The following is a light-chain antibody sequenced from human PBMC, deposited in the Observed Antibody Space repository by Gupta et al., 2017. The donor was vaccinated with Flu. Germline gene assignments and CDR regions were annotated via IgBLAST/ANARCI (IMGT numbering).Light chain of an antibody. CDR2: LKGDGSH. CDR1: SGCATYA. CDR3: QTWGVGAPV. V-gene: IGLV4-69*01. J-gene: IGLJ3*02. Sequence: VKRTCTLRSGCATYAIEWHQHQPEKGPRFVMKLKGDGSHSRGDGVPDRFSGSSSGPDRYLTISSLQSEDEADYYCQTWGVGAPVFGGGTKLTVL.